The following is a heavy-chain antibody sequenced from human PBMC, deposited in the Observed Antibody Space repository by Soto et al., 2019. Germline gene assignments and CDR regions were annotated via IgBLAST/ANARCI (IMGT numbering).Heavy chain of an antibody. CDR3: ARHIPSGYNDAFDI. CDR1: GFSLSTSGVG. V-gene: IGHV2-5*02. Sequence: QITLKESGPTLVKPTQTLTLTCTFSGFSLSTSGVGGGWIRQPPGKALEWVTLIYWDDDKRYSPSLKSRITITKDTSKSQVVLTMSNMDPVDTGTYYCARHIPSGYNDAFDIWGQGTMVTVSS. D-gene: IGHD3-9*01. CDR2: IYWDDDK. J-gene: IGHJ3*02.